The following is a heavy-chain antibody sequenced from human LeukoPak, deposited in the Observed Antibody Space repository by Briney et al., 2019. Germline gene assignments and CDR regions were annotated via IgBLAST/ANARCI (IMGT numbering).Heavy chain of an antibody. Sequence: PGGSLRLSCAASGLIFRNYAMTWVRQAPGKGLEWVSTVSGKGDETFYADSVKSRFTPSRDNSKNAFYLQMNSLRAEDTAVYYCAKGGHYSFFDSWGQGTLVTVSS. CDR3: AKGGHYSFFDS. CDR2: VSGKGDET. V-gene: IGHV3-23*01. D-gene: IGHD3-10*01. J-gene: IGHJ5*01. CDR1: GLIFRNYA.